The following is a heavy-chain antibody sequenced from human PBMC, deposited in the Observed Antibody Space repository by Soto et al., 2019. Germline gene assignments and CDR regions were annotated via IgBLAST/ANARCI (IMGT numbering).Heavy chain of an antibody. D-gene: IGHD2-2*01. V-gene: IGHV4-39*01. CDR2: IYYSGST. CDR3: ARGEIVVVPAEKPGFDD. CDR1: GGSISSSSYY. Sequence: SETVSLTCTVSGGSISSSSYYWGWIRQPPGKRLEWIGSIYYSGSTYYNPSLKSRVTISVDTSKNQFSLKLSSVTAADTAVYYCARGEIVVVPAEKPGFDDWGQGTLVTVSS. J-gene: IGHJ4*02.